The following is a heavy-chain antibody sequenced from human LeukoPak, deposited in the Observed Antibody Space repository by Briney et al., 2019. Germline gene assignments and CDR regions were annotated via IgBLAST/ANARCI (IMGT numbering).Heavy chain of an antibody. V-gene: IGHV3-9*01. CDR3: AKDKEQWYSSGWPDY. D-gene: IGHD6-19*01. CDR1: GFTFDDYA. J-gene: IGHJ4*02. CDR2: ISWNSGSI. Sequence: GGSLRLSCAASGFTFDDYAMHWVRQAPGKGLEWVSGISWNSGSIGYADSVKGRFTISRDNAKNSLYLQMNGLRAEDTALYYCAKDKEQWYSSGWPDYWGQGTLVTVSS.